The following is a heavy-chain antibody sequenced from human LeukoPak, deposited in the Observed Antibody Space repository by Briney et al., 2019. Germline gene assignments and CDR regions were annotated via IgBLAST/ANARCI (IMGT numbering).Heavy chain of an antibody. V-gene: IGHV1-69*04. J-gene: IGHJ4*02. CDR2: IIPILGIA. CDR3: ARGGPIGGFDFDY. CDR1: GGTFSSYA. Sequence: ASVKVSCKASGGTFSSYAISWVRQAPGQGLEWMGRIIPILGIANYAQKFQGRVTITADKSTSTAYMELSSLRSEDTAVYYCARGGPIGGFDFDYWGQGTLVTVSS. D-gene: IGHD3-16*01.